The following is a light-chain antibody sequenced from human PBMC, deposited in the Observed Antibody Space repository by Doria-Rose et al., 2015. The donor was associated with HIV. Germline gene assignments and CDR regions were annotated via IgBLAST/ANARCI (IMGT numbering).Light chain of an antibody. J-gene: IGKJ2*01. CDR1: QGIGSN. V-gene: IGKV3-15*01. CDR3: QQYSQWPPYT. Sequence: ATLSVSPGERATLSCRASQGIGSNLAWYQQKPGQAPRLLIYRASIRATGTPPRFTGGGSGTEFTLTISSLRSEDFAVYFCQQYSQWPPYTFGQGTKLEVK. CDR2: RAS.